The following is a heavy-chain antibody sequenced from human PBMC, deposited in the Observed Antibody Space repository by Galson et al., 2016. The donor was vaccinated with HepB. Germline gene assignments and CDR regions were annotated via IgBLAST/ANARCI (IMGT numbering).Heavy chain of an antibody. CDR1: GFSFSRYV. J-gene: IGHJ4*02. D-gene: IGHD3-22*01. Sequence: SLRLSCAASGFSFSRYVMSWVRQAPGKGLEWVASIRNSGGSTNYADSVKGRFTISRDNSQNTLYLQMNSLRAEDTALYYCAKDQNPSGVGSSAYYRLGSFGWWGQGTLVTVSS. CDR3: AKDQNPSGVGSSAYYRLGSFGW. CDR2: IRNSGGST. V-gene: IGHV3-23*01.